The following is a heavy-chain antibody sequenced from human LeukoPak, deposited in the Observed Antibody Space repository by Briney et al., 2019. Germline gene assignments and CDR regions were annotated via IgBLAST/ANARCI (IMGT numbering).Heavy chain of an antibody. CDR3: ARDYDSSGPFDY. CDR1: GGSISSYY. D-gene: IGHD3-22*01. V-gene: IGHV4-59*01. CDR2: IYYSGST. J-gene: IGHJ4*02. Sequence: TLXLTCTVSGGSISSYYWSWIRQPPGKGLEWIGYIYYSGSTNYNPSLKSRVTISVDTSKNQFSLKLSSVTAADTAVYYCARDYDSSGPFDYWGQGTLVTVSS.